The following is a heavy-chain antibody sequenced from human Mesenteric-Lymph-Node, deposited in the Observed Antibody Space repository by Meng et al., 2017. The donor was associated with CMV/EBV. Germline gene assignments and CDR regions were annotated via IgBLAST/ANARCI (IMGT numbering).Heavy chain of an antibody. V-gene: IGHV3-21*01. Sequence: LSCAASGFTFNSYSMSWVRQAPGKGLEWVSIISGSSDYVYYADSVKGRFTISRDNAKNSLYLQMNSLRVEDTAVYYCARDPSGSIVWGRGVLVTVSS. CDR2: ISGSSDYV. CDR3: ARDPSGSIV. D-gene: IGHD2-15*01. J-gene: IGHJ4*02. CDR1: GFTFNSYS.